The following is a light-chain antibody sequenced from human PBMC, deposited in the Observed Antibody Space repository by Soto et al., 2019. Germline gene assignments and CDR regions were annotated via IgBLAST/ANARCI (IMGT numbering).Light chain of an antibody. V-gene: IGKV4-1*01. CDR3: QHYHGWPIT. J-gene: IGKJ5*01. CDR1: QRVLYSSNNKNY. CDR2: WAS. Sequence: DIVMTQSPDSLAVSLGERATINCKSSQRVLYSSNNKNYLAWYQQKPGQPPKLLIYWASTRESGVPDRFSGSGSGTDFTLTISSLQSEDFAVYYCQHYHGWPITFGQGTRLEI.